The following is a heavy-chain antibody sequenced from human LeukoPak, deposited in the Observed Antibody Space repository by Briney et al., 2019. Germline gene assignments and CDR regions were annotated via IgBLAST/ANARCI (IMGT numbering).Heavy chain of an antibody. V-gene: IGHV1-69*06. D-gene: IGHD6-13*01. CDR1: GGTFSSYA. CDR2: IIPIFGTA. J-gene: IGHJ6*04. Sequence: SVKVSCKASGGTFSSYAISWVRQAPGQGLEWMGGIIPIFGTANYAQKFQGRVTITADKSTSTAYMELSSRRSEDTAVYYCVKGPYSSSWYGPLYGMDVWGKGTTVTVSS. CDR3: VKGPYSSSWYGPLYGMDV.